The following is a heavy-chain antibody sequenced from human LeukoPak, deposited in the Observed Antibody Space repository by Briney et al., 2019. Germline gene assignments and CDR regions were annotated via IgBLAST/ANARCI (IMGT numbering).Heavy chain of an antibody. V-gene: IGHV1-2*02. Sequence: ASVKVSCKASGYTFTGYYMHWVRPAPGQGLEWMGWINPNSGGTNYAQKFQGRVTMTRDTSISTAYMELSRLRSDDTAVYYCARVLLAVAGRARFDPWGQGALVTVSS. CDR1: GYTFTGYY. D-gene: IGHD6-19*01. CDR3: ARVLLAVAGRARFDP. CDR2: INPNSGGT. J-gene: IGHJ5*02.